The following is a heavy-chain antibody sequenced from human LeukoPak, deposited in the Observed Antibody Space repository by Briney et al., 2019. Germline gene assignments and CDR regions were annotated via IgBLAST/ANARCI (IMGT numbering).Heavy chain of an antibody. CDR2: MNPISGNT. CDR3: ARRTYGSGSYRRSAFGYGMDV. D-gene: IGHD3-10*01. Sequence: ASVKVSCKASGYTFTSYDINWVRQATGQGLEWMGWMNPISGNTGYAQKFQGRVTMTRNTSISTAYMELSSLRSEDTAVYYCARRTYGSGSYRRSAFGYGMDVWGQGTTVTVSS. CDR1: GYTFTSYD. V-gene: IGHV1-8*01. J-gene: IGHJ6*02.